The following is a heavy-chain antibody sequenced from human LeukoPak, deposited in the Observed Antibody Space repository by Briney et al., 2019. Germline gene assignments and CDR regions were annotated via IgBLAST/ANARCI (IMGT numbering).Heavy chain of an antibody. Sequence: ASVKVSCKASGGTFSSYAISWVRQAPGQGLEWMGGIIPIFGTANYARKFQGRVTITADESTSTAYMELSSLRSEDTAVYYCARLGYYDSSGQFNYGMDVWGQGTTVTVSS. V-gene: IGHV1-69*13. CDR3: ARLGYYDSSGQFNYGMDV. CDR1: GGTFSSYA. CDR2: IIPIFGTA. J-gene: IGHJ6*02. D-gene: IGHD3-22*01.